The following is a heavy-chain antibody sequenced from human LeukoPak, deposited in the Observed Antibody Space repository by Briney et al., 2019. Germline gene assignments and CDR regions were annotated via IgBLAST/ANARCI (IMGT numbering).Heavy chain of an antibody. V-gene: IGHV3-11*01. CDR3: ARDQYLDY. Sequence: GGSLRLSCAASGFTFTDCYMSWLRQAPGRGLEWVSSTSRGGNSIYYTDSVKGRFTISRDNAKKSMYLQMNSLRVEDTAIYYCARDQYLDYRGQGTLLTVSS. CDR2: TSRGGNSI. CDR1: GFTFTDCY. D-gene: IGHD4-11*01. J-gene: IGHJ4*02.